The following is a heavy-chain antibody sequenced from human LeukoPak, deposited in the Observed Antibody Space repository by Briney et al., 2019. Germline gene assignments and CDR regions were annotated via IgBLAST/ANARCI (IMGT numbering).Heavy chain of an antibody. D-gene: IGHD3-10*01. CDR2: SFTSGIT. Sequence: SETLTLTCTVSGGSNSIYYWNWIRQPAGKGLEWIGRSFTSGITNYNPSLKSRVTMSVDTSMNQFSLNLSSVTAADTAVYYCARESSGTYYNPLGYMDVWGKGTTVTVSS. CDR1: GGSNSIYY. CDR3: ARESSGTYYNPLGYMDV. J-gene: IGHJ6*03. V-gene: IGHV4-4*07.